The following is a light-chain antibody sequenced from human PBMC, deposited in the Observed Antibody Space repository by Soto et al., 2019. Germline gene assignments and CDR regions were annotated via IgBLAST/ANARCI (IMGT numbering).Light chain of an antibody. Sequence: QSALTQPRSVSGSPGQSVTISCTGTSSDVGSYNYVSWYQQHPGKAPKVMIYDVSKRPSGVPDRFSGSKSGNTASLTIFGLQAEDEADYYCCSFAGSYTYWVFGGGTKLTVL. J-gene: IGLJ3*02. CDR2: DVS. CDR1: SSDVGSYNY. V-gene: IGLV2-11*01. CDR3: CSFAGSYTYWV.